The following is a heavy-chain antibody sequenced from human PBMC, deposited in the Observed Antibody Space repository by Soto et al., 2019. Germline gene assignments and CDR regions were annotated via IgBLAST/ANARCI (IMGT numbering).Heavy chain of an antibody. CDR1: GGSISSGGYY. Sequence: QVQLQESGPGLVKPSQTLSLTCTVSGGSISSGGYYWSWIRQHPGKGLEWIGYIYHSGTTYYNPSLNTRVTISVDTSKNQFSLKLTSVTAADTAVYYCARVRGNQLPGWFDPWGQGTLVTVSS. J-gene: IGHJ5*02. CDR2: IYHSGTT. D-gene: IGHD2-2*01. CDR3: ARVRGNQLPGWFDP. V-gene: IGHV4-31*03.